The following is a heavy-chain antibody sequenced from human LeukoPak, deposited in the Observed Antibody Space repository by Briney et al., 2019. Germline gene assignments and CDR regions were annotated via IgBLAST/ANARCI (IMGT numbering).Heavy chain of an antibody. V-gene: IGHV3-23*01. CDR2: ISGSGGGT. Sequence: GGSLRLSCAASGFTFSTYAMSWVRQAPGKGLEWVSAISGSGGGTYYADSVKGRFTISRDNSKNTLYLQMNSLRAEDTAVYYCAKGLNYGDYDNWGQGTLVTVSS. D-gene: IGHD4-17*01. CDR1: GFTFSTYA. CDR3: AKGLNYGDYDN. J-gene: IGHJ4*02.